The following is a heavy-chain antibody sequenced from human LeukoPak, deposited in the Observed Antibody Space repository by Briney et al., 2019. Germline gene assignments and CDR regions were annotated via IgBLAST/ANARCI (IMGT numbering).Heavy chain of an antibody. Sequence: GASVKVSCKASGYTFTSYAMNWVRQATGQGLEWMGWMNPNSGNTGYAQKFQGRVTMTRNTSISTAYMELSSLRSEDTAVYYCARGKGQHGSGSYLLLVYYYYYGMDVWGQGTTVTVSS. D-gene: IGHD3-10*01. CDR3: ARGKGQHGSGSYLLLVYYYYYGMDV. J-gene: IGHJ6*02. CDR2: MNPNSGNT. CDR1: GYTFTSYA. V-gene: IGHV1-8*02.